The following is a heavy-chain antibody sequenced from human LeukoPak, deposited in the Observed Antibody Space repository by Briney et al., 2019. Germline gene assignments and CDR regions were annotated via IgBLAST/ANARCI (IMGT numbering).Heavy chain of an antibody. CDR1: GYTFSSYG. CDR3: ARGDYSGSYYYFDY. CDR2: ISGYNGIT. J-gene: IGHJ4*02. D-gene: IGHD1-26*01. Sequence: GASVKVSCKASGYTFSSYGISWVRQAPGQGLEWMGWISGYNGITSYAQKLESRVTMTTDTSTTTAYMELRSLRSDDTAVYYCARGDYSGSYYYFDYWGQGTLVTVSS. V-gene: IGHV1-18*01.